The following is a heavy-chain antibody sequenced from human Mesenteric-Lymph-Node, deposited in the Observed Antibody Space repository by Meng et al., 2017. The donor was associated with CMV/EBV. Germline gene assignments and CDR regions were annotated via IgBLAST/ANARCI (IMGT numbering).Heavy chain of an antibody. CDR3: ARNHGNFYYFDY. CDR1: GFTFSSYA. Sequence: SCAASGFTFSSYAMSWVRQAPGKGLEWVSVIYSDGTTYYADSVKGRFTISRDNSRNTLYLQMNSLSAEDTAVYYCARNHGNFYYFDYWGQGTLVTVSS. CDR2: IYSDGTT. D-gene: IGHD1-1*01. J-gene: IGHJ4*02. V-gene: IGHV3-66*01.